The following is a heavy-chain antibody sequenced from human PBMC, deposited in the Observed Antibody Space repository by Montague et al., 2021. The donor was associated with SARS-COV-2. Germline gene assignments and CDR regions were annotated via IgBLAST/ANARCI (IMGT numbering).Heavy chain of an antibody. CDR2: VYTSGST. J-gene: IGHJ4*02. CDR1: GGSVATGEYF. CDR3: SRSSGSSYRGLFDS. V-gene: IGHV4-61*02. D-gene: IGHD1-26*01. Sequence: TLSLTCTVSGGSVATGEYFWNWIRQPPGKGLEWIGRVYTSGSTTYNPSLNSRLTISLDTSKNRISLNLSSVTATDTAVYYCSRSSGSSYRGLFDSWGQGTLVTVSS.